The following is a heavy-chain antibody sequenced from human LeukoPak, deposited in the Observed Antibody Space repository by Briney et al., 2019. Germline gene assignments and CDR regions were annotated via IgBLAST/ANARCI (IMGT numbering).Heavy chain of an antibody. CDR3: ARGPATPYYYYYMDV. CDR1: GFTFSIYG. D-gene: IGHD2-2*01. CDR2: ISGSGGST. J-gene: IGHJ6*03. V-gene: IGHV3-23*01. Sequence: PGGSLRLSCAASGFTFSIYGMSWVRQAPGKGLEWVSAISGSGGSTYYADSVKGRFTISRDNSKNTLYLQMNSLRAENTAVYYCARGPATPYYYYYMDVWGKGTTVTISS.